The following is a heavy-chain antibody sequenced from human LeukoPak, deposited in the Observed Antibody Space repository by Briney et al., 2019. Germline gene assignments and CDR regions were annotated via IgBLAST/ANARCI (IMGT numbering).Heavy chain of an antibody. D-gene: IGHD6-19*01. CDR2: ISSSGNYI. CDR1: GFTFSSYS. CDR3: ARARIAVAGG. V-gene: IGHV3-21*01. J-gene: IGHJ4*02. Sequence: GGSLRLSCAASGFTFSSYSMNWVRQAPGKGLEWVSSISSSGNYIYYADSVKGRFTISRDNAKNSLYLQMNSLRAEDTAVYYCARARIAVAGGWGQGTLVTVSS.